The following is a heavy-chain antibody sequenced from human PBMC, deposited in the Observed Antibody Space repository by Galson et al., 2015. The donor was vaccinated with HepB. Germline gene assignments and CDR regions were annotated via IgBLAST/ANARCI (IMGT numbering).Heavy chain of an antibody. V-gene: IGHV3-74*01. CDR1: FSGYW. Sequence: SLRLSCAASFSGYWMHWVRQPPGKGLVWVSRIKNDGTVTSYADAVKDRFTISRDNAKNTLYLQMNSLRVEDTAVYYCAKSDWLDSWGQGTLVTVSS. CDR3: AKSDWLDS. J-gene: IGHJ5*01. CDR2: IKNDGTVT.